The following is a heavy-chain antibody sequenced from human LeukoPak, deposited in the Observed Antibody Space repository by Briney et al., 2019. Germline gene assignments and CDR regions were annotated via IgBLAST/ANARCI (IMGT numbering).Heavy chain of an antibody. CDR2: IYSGGST. J-gene: IGHJ4*02. CDR1: GFTVSTKY. D-gene: IGHD2-21*01. Sequence: GGSLRLSCAASGFTVSTKYMSWVRQAPGKGLEWVSVIYSGGSTYYADSVKGRFTISRDNSKNTLYLQMNSLRAEDTAVYYCARAEVIAIFDYWGQGTLVTVSS. CDR3: ARAEVIAIFDY. V-gene: IGHV3-53*01.